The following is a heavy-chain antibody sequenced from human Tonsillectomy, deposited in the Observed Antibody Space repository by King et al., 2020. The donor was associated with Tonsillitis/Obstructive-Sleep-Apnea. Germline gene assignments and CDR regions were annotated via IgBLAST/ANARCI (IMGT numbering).Heavy chain of an antibody. CDR1: GFTFGDYA. J-gene: IGHJ3*02. V-gene: IGHV3-49*04. Sequence: QLVQSGGGLVQPGRSLRLSCTASGFTFGDYAMSWVRQAPGKGLEWVGFIRSKAYGGTTEYAASVKGRFTISRDDSNSIAYLQMNSLKTEDTAVYYCTRGTDYYDSSGHDAFDIWGQGTMVTVSA. CDR2: IRSKAYGGTT. D-gene: IGHD3-22*01. CDR3: TRGTDYYDSSGHDAFDI.